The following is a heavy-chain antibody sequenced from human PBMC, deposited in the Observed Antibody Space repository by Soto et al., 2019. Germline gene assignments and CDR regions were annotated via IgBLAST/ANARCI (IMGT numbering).Heavy chain of an antibody. CDR1: GFTFSSYG. Sequence: PGGSLRLSCAASGFTFSSYGMHWVRQAPGKGLEWVAVLSYDGSNKYYADSVKGRFTISRDNSKNTLYLQMNSLRAEDTAVYYCAKEGASYFDYIWGINTTHFAYWGQGSLVPVSS. J-gene: IGHJ4*02. CDR3: AKEGASYFDYIWGINTTHFAY. V-gene: IGHV3-30*18. D-gene: IGHD3-16*01. CDR2: LSYDGSNK.